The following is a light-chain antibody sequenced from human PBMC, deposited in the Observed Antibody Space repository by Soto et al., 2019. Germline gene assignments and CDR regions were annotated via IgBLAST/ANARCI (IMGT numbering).Light chain of an antibody. CDR3: QQYNSYTYT. Sequence: DIQMTQSPSTLSASVGDRVTITCRASQSISSWLAWYRQKPGKAPKLLIYDASSLESGVPSRFSGSGSGTEFTLTISSLQPDEFATYYCQQYNSYTYTFGQGTKLEIK. CDR1: QSISSW. V-gene: IGKV1-5*01. CDR2: DAS. J-gene: IGKJ2*01.